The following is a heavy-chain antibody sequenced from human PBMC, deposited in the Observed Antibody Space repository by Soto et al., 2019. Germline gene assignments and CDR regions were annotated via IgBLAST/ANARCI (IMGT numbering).Heavy chain of an antibody. J-gene: IGHJ6*02. D-gene: IGHD5-18*01. CDR3: ARDRGYGNYYYYYGMDA. Sequence: SHTLSLTCFISGDSVSSNRAAWNWIRQSPSRGLEWLGRTYYRSKWYNDYVVAVKSRITITPDTSKNQFSLQLNSVAPQDTAVYYCARDRGYGNYYYYYGMDAWRQGTTVTVSS. CDR2: TYYRSKWYN. V-gene: IGHV6-1*01. CDR1: GDSVSSNRAA.